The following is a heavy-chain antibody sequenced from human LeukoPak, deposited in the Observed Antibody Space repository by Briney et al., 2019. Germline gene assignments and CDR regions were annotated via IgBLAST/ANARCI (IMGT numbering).Heavy chain of an antibody. D-gene: IGHD3-22*01. CDR2: INHSGST. Sequence: PSETLSLTCAVYGGSFSGYYWSWIRQPPGKGLEWIGEINHSGSTNYNPSLKSRVTISVDTSKNQFSLKLSSVTAADTAVYYCARQYYYDIALGTWGQGTLVTVSS. CDR3: ARQYYYDIALGT. J-gene: IGHJ4*02. CDR1: GGSFSGYY. V-gene: IGHV4-34*01.